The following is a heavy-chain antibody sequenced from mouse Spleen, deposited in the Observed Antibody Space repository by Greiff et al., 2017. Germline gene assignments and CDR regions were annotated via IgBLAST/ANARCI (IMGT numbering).Heavy chain of an antibody. CDR3: ARDGKLPFDY. Sequence: EVKLMESGPGLVKPSQSLSLTCSVTGYSITSGYYWNWIRQFPGNKLEWMGYISYDGSNNYNPSLKNRISITRDTSKNQFFLKLNSVTTEDTATYYCARDGKLPFDYWGQGTTLTVSS. D-gene: IGHD4-1*01. CDR2: ISYDGSN. J-gene: IGHJ2*01. V-gene: IGHV3-6*01. CDR1: GYSITSGYY.